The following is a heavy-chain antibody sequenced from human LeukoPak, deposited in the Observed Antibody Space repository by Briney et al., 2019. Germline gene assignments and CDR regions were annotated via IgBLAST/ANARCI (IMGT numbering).Heavy chain of an antibody. CDR1: GYTFTSYA. D-gene: IGHD1-26*01. CDR3: ARDYRLVGATTGFDY. V-gene: IGHV1-3*01. Sequence: APVKVSCKASGYTFTSYAMHWVRQAPGQRLEWMGWINAGNGNTKYSQKFQGRVTITRDTSASTAYMELSSLRSEDTAVYYCARDYRLVGATTGFDYWGQGTLVTVSS. CDR2: INAGNGNT. J-gene: IGHJ4*02.